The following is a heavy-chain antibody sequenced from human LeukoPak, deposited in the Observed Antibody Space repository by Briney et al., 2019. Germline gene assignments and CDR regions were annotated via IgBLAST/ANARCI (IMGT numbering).Heavy chain of an antibody. Sequence: SQTLSLTCTVSGGSISSGDYYWSWIRQPPGKGLEWIGYIYYSGSTYYNPSLKSRVTISVDTSKNQFSLKLSSVTAADTAVYYCARAGHYDFWSGTKSAWFDYWGQGTLVTVSS. CDR3: ARAGHYDFWSGTKSAWFDY. CDR1: GGSISSGDYY. CDR2: IYYSGST. J-gene: IGHJ4*02. D-gene: IGHD3-3*01. V-gene: IGHV4-30-4*01.